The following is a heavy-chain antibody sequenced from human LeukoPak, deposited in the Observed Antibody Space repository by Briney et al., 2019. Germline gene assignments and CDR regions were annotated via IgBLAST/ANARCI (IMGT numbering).Heavy chain of an antibody. Sequence: GGSLRLSCAASGFTFSSYPMHWVRQAPGKGLEWVAVISYDGTNKYYTDSVKGRFAISRDNAKNTLYLQMNSLRAEDTAVYYCASRWGLYDYDYWGQGTLVTVSS. V-gene: IGHV3-30*09. D-gene: IGHD5/OR15-5a*01. CDR3: ASRWGLYDYDY. J-gene: IGHJ4*02. CDR2: ISYDGTNK. CDR1: GFTFSSYP.